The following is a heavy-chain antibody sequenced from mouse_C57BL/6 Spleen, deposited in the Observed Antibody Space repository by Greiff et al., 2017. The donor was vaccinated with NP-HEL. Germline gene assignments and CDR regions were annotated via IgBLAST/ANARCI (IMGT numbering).Heavy chain of an antibody. CDR1: DYSITSGYY. CDR2: ISYDGSN. CDR3: TRGDYYYGSSYWYFDV. J-gene: IGHJ1*03. Sequence: EVQLQQSGPGLVKPSQSLSLTCSVTDYSITSGYYWNWIRQFPGNKLEWMGYISYDGSNNYNPSLKNRISITRDTSKNQFFLKLNSVTTEDTATYYCTRGDYYYGSSYWYFDVWGTGTTVTVSS. V-gene: IGHV3-6*01. D-gene: IGHD1-1*01.